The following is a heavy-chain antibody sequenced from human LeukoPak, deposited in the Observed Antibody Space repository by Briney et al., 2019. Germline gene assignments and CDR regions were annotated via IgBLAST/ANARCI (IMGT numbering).Heavy chain of an antibody. CDR3: TRPGSYSTDAAFDI. V-gene: IGHV3-73*01. Sequence: GGSLRLSCAGSGFTFSGSAKHGVRQASGKGLEWVGRIRSKTNNYATAYAASVTGRFTIFRDDSKNTAYLQMDSLKIEDTAVYYCTRPGSYSTDAAFDIWGQGTMVTVSS. CDR1: GFTFSGSA. CDR2: IRSKTNNYAT. J-gene: IGHJ3*02. D-gene: IGHD1-26*01.